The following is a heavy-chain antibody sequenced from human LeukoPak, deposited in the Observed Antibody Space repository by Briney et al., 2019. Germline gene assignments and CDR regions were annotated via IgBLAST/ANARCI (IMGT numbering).Heavy chain of an antibody. CDR3: AKDIRKYCGGDCSTCFDY. J-gene: IGHJ4*02. CDR2: LSWKSGSI. V-gene: IGHV3-9*01. D-gene: IGHD2-21*02. CDR1: GFTYEDYA. Sequence: PGRSLRLSCGASGFTYEDYAVHWLRQAPGKGREGVSCLSWKSGSIGYADSVKGRFTISRDNAKNSLYLQTNSLRAEDTALYYCAKDIRKYCGGDCSTCFDYWGQGTLVTVSS.